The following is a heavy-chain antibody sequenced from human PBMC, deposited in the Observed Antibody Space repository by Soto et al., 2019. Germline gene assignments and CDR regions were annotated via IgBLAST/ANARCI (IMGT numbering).Heavy chain of an antibody. D-gene: IGHD1-26*01. Sequence: EVQLVESGGGLVKPGGSLRLSCAASGFTFSSYSMNWVRQAPGKGLEWVSSISSSSSYIYYADSVKGRFTISRDNAKNSLYLQMNRLRAEDTAGYYRAGAPSGYWGQGTLVTGSS. CDR2: ISSSSSYI. V-gene: IGHV3-21*01. J-gene: IGHJ4*02. CDR3: AGAPSGY. CDR1: GFTFSSYS.